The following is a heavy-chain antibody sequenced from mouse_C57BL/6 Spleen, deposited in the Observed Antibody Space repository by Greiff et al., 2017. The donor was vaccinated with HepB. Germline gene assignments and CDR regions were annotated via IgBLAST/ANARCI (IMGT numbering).Heavy chain of an antibody. CDR2: INPNNGGT. V-gene: IGHV1-26*01. D-gene: IGHD1-1*01. CDR3: ARGGLYYGSSYRYFDV. CDR1: GYTFTDYY. J-gene: IGHJ1*03. Sequence: EVQLQQSGPELVKPGASVKISCKASGYTFTDYYMNWVKQSHGKSLEWIGDINPNNGGTSYNQKFKGKATLTVDKSSSTAYMELRSLTSEDSAVYYCARGGLYYGSSYRYFDVWGTGTTVTVSS.